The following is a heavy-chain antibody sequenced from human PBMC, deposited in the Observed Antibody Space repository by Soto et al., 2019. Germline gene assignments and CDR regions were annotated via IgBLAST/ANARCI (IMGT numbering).Heavy chain of an antibody. CDR2: ITTSSAYI. J-gene: IGHJ5*02. V-gene: IGHV3-21*01. Sequence: EVQLVESGGGLVKPGGSLRLSCAASGFTFNTYDMNWVRQAPGKGLEWVSSITTSSAYIYYADSLKGRSTTSRDNAKNSLFLQMNSLRAEDTAVYYCVRSGTARLLRHSWFDTWGQGTLVTVSS. D-gene: IGHD2-21*01. CDR3: VRSGTARLLRHSWFDT. CDR1: GFTFNTYD.